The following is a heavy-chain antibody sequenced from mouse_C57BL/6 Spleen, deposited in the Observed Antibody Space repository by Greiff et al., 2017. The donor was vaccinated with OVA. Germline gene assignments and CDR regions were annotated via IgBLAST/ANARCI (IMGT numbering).Heavy chain of an antibody. CDR1: GYAFSSYW. Sequence: LQESGASVKISCKASGYAFSSYWMNWVKQRLGKGLEWIGQIYPGDGATNYNGKFKGKATLTAYKSSSTAYKQLSGLTSEDSAVYFCARDYGNGFDYWGQGTTLTVSS. CDR3: ARDYGNGFDY. D-gene: IGHD1-1*01. J-gene: IGHJ2*01. CDR2: IYPGDGAT. V-gene: IGHV1-80*01.